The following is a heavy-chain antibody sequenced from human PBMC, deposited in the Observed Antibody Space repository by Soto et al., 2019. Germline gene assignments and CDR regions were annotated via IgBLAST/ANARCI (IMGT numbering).Heavy chain of an antibody. V-gene: IGHV1-2*02. CDR1: GYTFTGYY. Sequence: QVQLVQSGAEVKKPGASVKVSCKASGYTFTGYYMHWVRQAPGQGLEWMGWINPNSGGTNYAQKFQGRVTMTRDTSISTAYMELSRLRSDDTAVYYCARDQPQLAQGYYYYGMDVWGQGTTVTVSS. D-gene: IGHD6-13*01. CDR2: INPNSGGT. CDR3: ARDQPQLAQGYYYYGMDV. J-gene: IGHJ6*02.